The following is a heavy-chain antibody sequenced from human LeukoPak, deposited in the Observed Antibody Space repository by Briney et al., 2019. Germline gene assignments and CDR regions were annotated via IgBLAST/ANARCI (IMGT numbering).Heavy chain of an antibody. Sequence: PSETLSLTCTVSGGSISSSSYYWGWVRQPPGKGLEWVSYISSSGTTIYYADSVKGRFTISRDYAKKLLYLQMNSLRAEDTAVYYCARGGGHSLDYWGQGTLVTVSS. CDR1: GGSISSSSYY. CDR3: ARGGGHSLDY. D-gene: IGHD2-15*01. V-gene: IGHV3-48*03. CDR2: ISSSGTTI. J-gene: IGHJ4*02.